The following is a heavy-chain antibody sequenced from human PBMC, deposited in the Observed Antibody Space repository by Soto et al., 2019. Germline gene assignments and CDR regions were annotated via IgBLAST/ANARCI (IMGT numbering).Heavy chain of an antibody. J-gene: IGHJ5*02. CDR3: ARAASNGNDGPRAYWFDP. CDR1: SGSISSSNW. CDR2: IYHSGST. Sequence: SETLSLTCAVSSGSISSSNWWSWVRQPPGKGLEWIGEIYHSGSTNYNPSLKSRVTISVDKSKNQFSLKLSPVTAADTAVYYCARAASNGNDGPRAYWFDPWGQGTLVTVSS. D-gene: IGHD1-20*01. V-gene: IGHV4-4*02.